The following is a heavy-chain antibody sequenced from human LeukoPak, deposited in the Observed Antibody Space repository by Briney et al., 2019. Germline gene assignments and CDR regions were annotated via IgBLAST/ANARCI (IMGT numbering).Heavy chain of an antibody. J-gene: IGHJ4*02. CDR1: GFTFSSFA. Sequence: GGSLRLSCAGSGFTFSSFAMHWVRQAPGKGLEWVAVIWYDGSNKYYADSVKGRFTISRDNSKNTLYLQLNSLRAEDTAVYYCARDLRSYGDPLFDYWGQGTLVTVSS. CDR2: IWYDGSNK. CDR3: ARDLRSYGDPLFDY. V-gene: IGHV3-33*01. D-gene: IGHD4-17*01.